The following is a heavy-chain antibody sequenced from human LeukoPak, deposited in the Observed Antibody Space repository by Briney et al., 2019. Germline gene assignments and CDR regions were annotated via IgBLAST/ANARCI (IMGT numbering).Heavy chain of an antibody. CDR2: INPNSGGT. CDR1: GYTFTGYY. Sequence: ASVKVSCKASGYTFTGYYMHWVRQAPGQGLEWMGWINPNSGGTNYAQKFQGRVTMTRDTSISTAYMELSRLRSDDTAVYYCARASLRLGESDYWGQGTLVTVSS. V-gene: IGHV1-2*02. J-gene: IGHJ4*02. D-gene: IGHD3-16*01. CDR3: ARASLRLGESDY.